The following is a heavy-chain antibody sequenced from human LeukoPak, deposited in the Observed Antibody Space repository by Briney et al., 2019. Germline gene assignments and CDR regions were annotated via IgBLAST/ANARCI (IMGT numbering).Heavy chain of an antibody. D-gene: IGHD5-18*01. V-gene: IGHV4-34*01. CDR3: ARDPWILDY. Sequence: SETLSLTCAVYGGSFSGYYWSWIRKPPGKGLEWIGEINHSGSTNYNPSLKSRVTISVDTSKNQFSLKLSSVTAADTAVYYCARDPWILDYWGQGTLVAVSS. CDR1: GGSFSGYY. J-gene: IGHJ4*02. CDR2: INHSGST.